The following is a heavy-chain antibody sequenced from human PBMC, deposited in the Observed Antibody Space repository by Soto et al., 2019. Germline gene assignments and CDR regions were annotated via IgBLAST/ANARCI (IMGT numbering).Heavy chain of an antibody. CDR1: VFTFSSHT. CDR3: AKHAAAAVPDF. D-gene: IGHD6-13*01. CDR2: MSVSCSGT. V-gene: IGHV3-23*01. J-gene: IGHJ4*02. Sequence: GSLRLSCASSVFTFSSHTMICVRPAPGNGLKWISLMSVSCSGTYYRDTVICRFTIARDNPKKRLNLLMNSRRVVDTAVDCCAKHAAAAVPDFWGQGTLVTV.